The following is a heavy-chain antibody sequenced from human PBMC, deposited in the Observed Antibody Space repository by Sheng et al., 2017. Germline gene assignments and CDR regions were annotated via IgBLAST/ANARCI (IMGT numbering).Heavy chain of an antibody. CDR1: GFTFSSYG. D-gene: IGHD6-13*01. Sequence: QVQLVESGGGVVQPGGSLRLSCAASGFTFSSYGMHWVRQAPGKGLEWVAFIRYDGSNKYYADSVKGRFTISRDNSKNTLYLQMNSLRAEDTAVYYCAKVSFSGPAAREVAWFDPWGQGTLVTVSS. CDR3: AKVSFSGPAAREVAWFDP. V-gene: IGHV3-30*02. CDR2: IRYDGSNK. J-gene: IGHJ5*02.